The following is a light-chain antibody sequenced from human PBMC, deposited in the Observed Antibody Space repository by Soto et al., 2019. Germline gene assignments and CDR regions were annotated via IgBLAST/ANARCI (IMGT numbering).Light chain of an antibody. CDR1: QSVSSY. CDR3: QQRSNWLT. CDR2: DAS. V-gene: IGKV3-11*01. Sequence: EIVLTQSPATLSLSPGERATLSCRASQSVSSYLAWYQQKPGQAPRLLIFDASNRATGIPPRFSGSGSGTDFTLTISSLEPEDFAVYYCQQRSNWLTFGEGTKVEIK. J-gene: IGKJ4*01.